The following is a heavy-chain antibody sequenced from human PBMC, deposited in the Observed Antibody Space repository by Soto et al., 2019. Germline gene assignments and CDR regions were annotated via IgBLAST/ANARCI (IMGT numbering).Heavy chain of an antibody. CDR1: GYTVTSYG. CDR3: SRASASSYWFDA. J-gene: IGHJ5*02. V-gene: IGHV1-18*01. D-gene: IGHD1-26*01. Sequence: QVQLVQSGAEVKKPGASVKVSCKASGYTVTSYGISWVRQAPGQGIEWIGWISAYNGNTNYAQKLQGRVTMTTDTSTITAYMKLRSLRSDDTAVYYCSRASASSYWFDAWGQGTLVTVSS. CDR2: ISAYNGNT.